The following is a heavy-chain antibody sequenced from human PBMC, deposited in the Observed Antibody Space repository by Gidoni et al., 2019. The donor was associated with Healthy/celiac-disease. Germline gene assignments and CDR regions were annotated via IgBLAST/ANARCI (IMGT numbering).Heavy chain of an antibody. Sequence: QVQLVQSGAEVKKPGASVKVSCKASGYTFTSYAINWVRQATGQGLEWMGWMNPNSGNTGYAQKFQGRVTMTRNTSISTAYMELSSLRSEDTAVDYCASFGDFWSGPSMDVWGQGTTVTVSS. CDR1: GYTFTSYA. J-gene: IGHJ6*02. D-gene: IGHD3-3*01. CDR2: MNPNSGNT. V-gene: IGHV1-8*01. CDR3: ASFGDFWSGPSMDV.